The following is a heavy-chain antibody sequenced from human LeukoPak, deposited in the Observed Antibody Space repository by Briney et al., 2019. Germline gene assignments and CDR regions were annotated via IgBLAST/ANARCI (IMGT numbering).Heavy chain of an antibody. Sequence: PSETLSLTCAVYGGSFSGYYWSWIRQPPGKGLEWIGEINHSGSTNYNPSLKSRVTISVDTSKNQFSLKLSSVTAADTAVYYCAREYSGAGRWLQHDAFDIWGQGTMVTVSS. J-gene: IGHJ3*02. CDR2: INHSGST. CDR3: AREYSGAGRWLQHDAFDI. V-gene: IGHV4-34*01. CDR1: GGSFSGYY. D-gene: IGHD5-24*01.